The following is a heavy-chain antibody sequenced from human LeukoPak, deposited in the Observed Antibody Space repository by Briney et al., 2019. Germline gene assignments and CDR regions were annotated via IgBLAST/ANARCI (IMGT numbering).Heavy chain of an antibody. CDR1: GFTFDDYA. CDR3: ALWVDAFDI. V-gene: IGHV3-9*03. Sequence: PGRSLRLSCAASGFTFDDYAMHWVRQAPGKGLEWVSGISWNSGSIGYADSVKGRFTISRDNAKNSLYLQMNSLRAEDMALYYCALWVDAFDIWGQGTMVTVSS. J-gene: IGHJ3*02. CDR2: ISWNSGSI. D-gene: IGHD3-16*01.